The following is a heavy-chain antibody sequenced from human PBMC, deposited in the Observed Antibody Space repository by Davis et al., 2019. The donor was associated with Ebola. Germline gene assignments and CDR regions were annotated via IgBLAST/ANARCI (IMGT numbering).Heavy chain of an antibody. J-gene: IGHJ6*04. CDR2: IFSNDEK. CDR3: ARMSRSSGLLYYYYGMDV. Sequence: SGPTLVKPTETLTLTCTVSGFSLSNARMGVSWIRQPPGKALEWLAHIFSNDEKSYSTSLKSRLTISKDTSKSQVVLTMTNMDPVDTATYYCARMSRSSGLLYYYYGMDVWGKGTTVTVSS. D-gene: IGHD6-19*01. CDR1: GFSLSNARMG. V-gene: IGHV2-26*01.